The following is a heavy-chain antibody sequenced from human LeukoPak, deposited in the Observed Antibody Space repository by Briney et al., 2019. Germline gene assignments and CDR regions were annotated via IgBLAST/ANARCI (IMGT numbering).Heavy chain of an antibody. J-gene: IGHJ5*02. CDR3: ARTLSNWNYPTWLDP. CDR1: GFTFSSYW. Sequence: GGSLRLSCAASGFTFSSYWMSWVRQAPGKGLEWVANIKQDGSEKYYVDSVKGRFTISRDNSKNTLYLQMNSLRSEDTAVYYCARTLSNWNYPTWLDPWGQGTLVTVSS. V-gene: IGHV3-7*03. D-gene: IGHD1-7*01. CDR2: IKQDGSEK.